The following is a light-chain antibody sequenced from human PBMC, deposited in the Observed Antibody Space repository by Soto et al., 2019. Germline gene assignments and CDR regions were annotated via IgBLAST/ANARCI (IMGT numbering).Light chain of an antibody. V-gene: IGKV3-15*01. CDR3: QQYYIRPPYT. CDR2: SAS. CDR1: QSVDTN. Sequence: EVVMTQSPATLSVSPGDRATLSCRASQSVDTNVVWYQQKPGQPPRLLVHSASIRATGVPARFTGIGSGTDFILPISGLQSDDFASYYCQQYYIRPPYTFGQGTRLQIK. J-gene: IGKJ2*01.